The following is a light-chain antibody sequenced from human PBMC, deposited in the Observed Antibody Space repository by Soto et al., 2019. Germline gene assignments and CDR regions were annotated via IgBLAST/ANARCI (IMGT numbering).Light chain of an antibody. CDR3: QQYGRSPPYT. V-gene: IGKV3-20*01. Sequence: EIVLTQSPGTLSLSPGERATLSCRASHSVSSSYLAWYQQKPGQAPRLLIYGAFSRATGIPDRFSGSGSGTDFTLTISRLEAEDIAVYYCQQYGRSPPYTFGQGTKLEIK. J-gene: IGKJ2*01. CDR2: GAF. CDR1: HSVSSSY.